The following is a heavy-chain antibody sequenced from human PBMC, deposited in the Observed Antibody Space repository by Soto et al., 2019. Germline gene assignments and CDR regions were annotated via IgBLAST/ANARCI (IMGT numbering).Heavy chain of an antibody. CDR3: AKMYSLDNWFDP. D-gene: IGHD1-26*01. CDR1: GYTFTSYG. Sequence: AAVQVSCKASGYTFTSYGISWVRQAPGQGLEWMGWISAYNGNTNYAQKLQGRVTMTTDTSTSTAYMELRSLRSDDTAVYYWAKMYSLDNWFDPWGQGPLGT. CDR2: ISAYNGNT. J-gene: IGHJ5*02. V-gene: IGHV1-18*01.